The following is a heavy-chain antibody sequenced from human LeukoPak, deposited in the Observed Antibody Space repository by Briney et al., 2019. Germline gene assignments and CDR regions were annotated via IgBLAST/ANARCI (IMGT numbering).Heavy chain of an antibody. CDR1: GYIFTTYW. Sequence: GESLKISCKGSGYIFTTYWIGWVRQMPGKGLEWMGIIYPGDSDTRYSPSFQGQVTISADKSISTAYLQWSSLKASDTAMYYCARSFHYDTSGYSKPNYFDPWGQGTLVTVSS. V-gene: IGHV5-51*01. J-gene: IGHJ5*02. CDR3: ARSFHYDTSGYSKPNYFDP. D-gene: IGHD3-22*01. CDR2: IYPGDSDT.